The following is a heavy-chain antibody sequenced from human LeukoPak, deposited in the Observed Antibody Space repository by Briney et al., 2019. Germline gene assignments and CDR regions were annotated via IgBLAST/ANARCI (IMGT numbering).Heavy chain of an antibody. CDR3: ARAYHYYDILTGYSY. CDR1: GGTFSSYA. V-gene: IGHV1-69*05. D-gene: IGHD3-9*01. J-gene: IGHJ4*02. Sequence: ASVKVSCKASGGTFSSYAISWVRQAPGQGLEWMGGIIPIFGTANYAQKFQGRVTITTDESTSTAYMELSSLRSDDTAVYYCARAYHYYDILTGYSYWGQGTLVTVSS. CDR2: IIPIFGTA.